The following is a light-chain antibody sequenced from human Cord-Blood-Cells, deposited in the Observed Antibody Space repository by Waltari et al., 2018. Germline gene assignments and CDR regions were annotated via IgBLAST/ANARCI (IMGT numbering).Light chain of an antibody. V-gene: IGLV2-23*02. CDR1: RSDGGSYNL. CDR3: CSYAGSSTWV. Sequence: QSALTQPASVSGSPGQSITISCTGTRSDGGSYNLVSWYHQHPGKAPKRMIYEVSKRPSGVSNRFSGSKSGNTASLTISGLQAEDEADYYCCSYAGSSTWVFGGGTRLTVL. J-gene: IGLJ3*02. CDR2: EVS.